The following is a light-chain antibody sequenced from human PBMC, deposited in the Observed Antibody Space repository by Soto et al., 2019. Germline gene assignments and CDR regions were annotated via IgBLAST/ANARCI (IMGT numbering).Light chain of an antibody. J-gene: IGLJ1*01. CDR2: EVG. V-gene: IGLV2-14*01. CDR1: SSDVGAFNY. Sequence: QSVLTQPASVSGSPGQSITISCTGTSSDVGAFNYVSWYLQYPGKAPKLMIYEVGNRPSGVSNRFPGSKSGNTASLTISGLHAEDEADYYCCSYASGSIYVFGTGTKLTVL. CDR3: CSYASGSIYV.